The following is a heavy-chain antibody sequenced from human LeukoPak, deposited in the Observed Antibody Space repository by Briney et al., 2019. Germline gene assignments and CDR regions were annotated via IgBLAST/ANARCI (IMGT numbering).Heavy chain of an antibody. D-gene: IGHD6-13*01. J-gene: IGHJ4*02. CDR1: GGSISSSSYY. V-gene: IGHV4-39*01. CDR2: IYYSGST. CDR3: ARGISSSWYYGY. Sequence: SETLTLTCTVSGGSISSSSYYWGWIRQPPGKGLEWIGSIYYSGSTYYNPSLKSRVTISVDTSKNQFSLKLSSVTAADTAVYYCARGISSSWYYGYWGQGTLVTVSS.